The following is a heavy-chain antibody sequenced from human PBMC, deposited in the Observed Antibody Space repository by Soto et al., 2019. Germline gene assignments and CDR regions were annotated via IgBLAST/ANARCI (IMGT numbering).Heavy chain of an antibody. V-gene: IGHV4-4*02. CDR2: IYHSGST. D-gene: IGHD3-10*01. Sequence: QVQLQESGPGLVKPSGTLSLTCAVSGGSISGINWWYWVRQPPGKGLEWIGEIYHSGSTNYNPSLTSQVTIAVDNSKNQFSLKLSSVTAADTAAYHWARFGGGMDVWGQGTTVTVSS. CDR3: ARFGGGMDV. CDR1: GGSISGINW. J-gene: IGHJ6*02.